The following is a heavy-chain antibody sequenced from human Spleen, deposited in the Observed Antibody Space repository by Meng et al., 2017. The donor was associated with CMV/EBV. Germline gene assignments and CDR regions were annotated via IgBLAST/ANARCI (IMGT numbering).Heavy chain of an antibody. V-gene: IGHV3-21*04. CDR1: GFTFSRYS. D-gene: IGHD6-6*01. CDR3: ARGAEYTSSSPLDN. J-gene: IGHJ4*02. CDR2: VSDSSSYI. Sequence: GGSLRLSCAASGFTFSRYSMNWVRQAPGKGLEWGSSVSDSSSYIYYADSLKGRFTISRDNAKNSLYLQMNSLRAEDTSVYYCARGAEYTSSSPLDNWGQGTLVTVSS.